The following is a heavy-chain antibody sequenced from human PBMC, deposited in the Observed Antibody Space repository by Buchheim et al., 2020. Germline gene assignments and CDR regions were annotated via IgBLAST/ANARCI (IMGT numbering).Heavy chain of an antibody. V-gene: IGHV1-8*01. D-gene: IGHD2-15*01. Sequence: QVQLVQSGAEVKKPGASVKVSCKASGYTFTSYDINWVRQATGQGLEWMGWMNPNSGNTGYAQKFQGRVTMTRNTSISTAYMELSSMRSEDTAVYYCASAVPYCSGGSCWGHYYYYYGMDVWGQGTT. CDR3: ASAVPYCSGGSCWGHYYYYYGMDV. CDR2: MNPNSGNT. CDR1: GYTFTSYD. J-gene: IGHJ6*02.